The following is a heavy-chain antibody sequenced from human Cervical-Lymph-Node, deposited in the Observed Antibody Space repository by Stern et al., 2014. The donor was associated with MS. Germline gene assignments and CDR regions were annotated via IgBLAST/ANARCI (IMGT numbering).Heavy chain of an antibody. CDR2: AWYDGSTA. CDR3: ARGHIPYAYNYLFDY. Sequence: QVQLMQSGGGVVQPGTSLRLSCAASGFTFSSYGMHWVSQAPGKGLEWVALAWYDGSTAYYTNSVKGRFTISRDNSKNTLSLQMNSLTAEDTAVYYCARGHIPYAYNYLFDYWGQGTLVTVSS. V-gene: IGHV3-33*01. J-gene: IGHJ4*02. D-gene: IGHD5-24*01. CDR1: GFTFSSYG.